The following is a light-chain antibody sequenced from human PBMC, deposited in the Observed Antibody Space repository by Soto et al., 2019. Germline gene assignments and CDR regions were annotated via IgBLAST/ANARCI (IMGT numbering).Light chain of an antibody. Sequence: EIVLTQSPSTLSLSPGERATLSCRASQSVSSSYLAWYQQKPGQAPRLLIYGASSRATGIPDRFSGSGSGTDFTLTISRLEPEDFAVYYCQQYVSSTLMYTFGQGTNLEIK. CDR1: QSVSSSY. CDR3: QQYVSSTLMYT. V-gene: IGKV3-20*01. CDR2: GAS. J-gene: IGKJ2*01.